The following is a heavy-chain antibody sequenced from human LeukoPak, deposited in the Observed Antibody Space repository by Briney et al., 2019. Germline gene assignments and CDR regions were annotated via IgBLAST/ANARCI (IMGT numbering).Heavy chain of an antibody. Sequence: SGGSLRLSCTASGFTFRSYAMIWVRQAPGKGLEWVSALSGSGETTYYADSVEGRFTISRDNSKNTLYLQMNSLRAEDTAIYYCAKDRAFWSGYYTGLAFDIWGQGTMVTVSS. J-gene: IGHJ3*02. CDR3: AKDRAFWSGYYTGLAFDI. V-gene: IGHV3-23*01. D-gene: IGHD3-3*01. CDR2: LSGSGETT. CDR1: GFTFRSYA.